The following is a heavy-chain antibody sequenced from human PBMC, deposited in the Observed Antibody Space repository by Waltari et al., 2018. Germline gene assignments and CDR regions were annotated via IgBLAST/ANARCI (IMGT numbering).Heavy chain of an antibody. CDR2: IYHSGST. J-gene: IGHJ4*02. CDR3: ARERSDPHYGDYLFDY. D-gene: IGHD4-17*01. V-gene: IGHV4-38-2*02. Sequence: QVQLQESGPGLVKPSETLSLTCAVSGYSISSGYYWGWIRQPPGKGLEWIGSIYHSGSTYYNPSRKSRVTISVDTSKNQFSLKLSSVTAADTAVYYCARERSDPHYGDYLFDYWGQGTLVTVSS. CDR1: GYSISSGYY.